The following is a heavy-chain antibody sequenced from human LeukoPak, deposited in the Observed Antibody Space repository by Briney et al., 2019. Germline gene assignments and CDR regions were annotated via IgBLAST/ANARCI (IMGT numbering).Heavy chain of an antibody. CDR3: ARDYYDSSGFDL. CDR1: GFTFSNYW. D-gene: IGHD3-22*01. CDR2: IKQDESEK. V-gene: IGHV3-7*01. J-gene: IGHJ4*02. Sequence: GGSLRLSCAASGFTFSNYWMSWVRQTPEKGLEWVANIKQDESEKYYVDSVKGRFTISRDNAKNSLYLQMNSLRAEDTAVYYCARDYYDSSGFDLWGQGTLVTVSS.